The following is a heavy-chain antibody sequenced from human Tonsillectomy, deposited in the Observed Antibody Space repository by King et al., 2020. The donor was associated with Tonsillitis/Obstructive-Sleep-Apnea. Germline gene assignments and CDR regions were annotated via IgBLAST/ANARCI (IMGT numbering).Heavy chain of an antibody. J-gene: IGHJ4*02. CDR1: GFTFSSYA. D-gene: IGHD3-10*01. V-gene: IGHV3-23*04. CDR2: ISGSGGST. CDR3: AKVRVRGVIIIEFDY. Sequence: VQLVESGGGLVQPGGSLRLSCAASGFTFSSYAMSWVRQAPGKGLEWVSAISGSGGSTYYADSVKGRLTISRDNSKNTLYLQMNSLRAEATAVYYCAKVRVRGVIIIEFDYWGQGPLVTVSS.